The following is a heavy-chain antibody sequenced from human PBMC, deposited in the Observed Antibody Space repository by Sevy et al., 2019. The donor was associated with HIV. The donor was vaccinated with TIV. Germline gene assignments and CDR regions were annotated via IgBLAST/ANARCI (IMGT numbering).Heavy chain of an antibody. D-gene: IGHD3-16*01. CDR1: GLTLTTTG. CDR2: VTSDGTT. V-gene: IGHV3-23*01. Sequence: GGSLRLSCAASGLTLTTTGMSWVRQAPGKGLEWVAGVTSDGTTNYADSVRDRFNVSRDNSKNTLYLQLNSLRADETAVFYCAGGDTTMITDLDYWGQGTLVTVSS. CDR3: AGGDTTMITDLDY. J-gene: IGHJ4*02.